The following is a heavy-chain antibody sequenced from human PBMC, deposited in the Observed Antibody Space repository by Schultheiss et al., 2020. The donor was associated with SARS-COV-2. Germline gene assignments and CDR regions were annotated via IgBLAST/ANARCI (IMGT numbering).Heavy chain of an antibody. V-gene: IGHV3-23*01. D-gene: IGHD3-16*02. CDR2: ISGSGGST. CDR1: GFTVSSNY. J-gene: IGHJ4*02. CDR3: AKGDYDYVWGTYRYDGTHYFDS. Sequence: GGSLRLSCAASGFTVSSNYMSWVRQAPGKGLEWVSAISGSGGSTYYADSVKGRFTISRDNSKNTLYLQMNSLRAEDTAVYYCAKGDYDYVWGTYRYDGTHYFDSWGQGTLVTVSS.